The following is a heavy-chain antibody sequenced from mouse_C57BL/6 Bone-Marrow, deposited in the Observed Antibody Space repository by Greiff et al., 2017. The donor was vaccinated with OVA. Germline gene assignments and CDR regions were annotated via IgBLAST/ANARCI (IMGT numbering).Heavy chain of an antibody. CDR1: GYTFTDYN. J-gene: IGHJ3*01. V-gene: IGHV1-22*01. CDR2: INPNHGGT. Sequence: VQLKESGPELVKPGASVKMSCKASGYTFTDYNMHWVKQSHGKSLEWIGDINPNHGGTSYNQKFKGKATLTVNKSSSTAYMELRSLTSEDSAVYYYASDSDYDYGWFAYWGQGTLVTVSA. D-gene: IGHD2-4*01. CDR3: ASDSDYDYGWFAY.